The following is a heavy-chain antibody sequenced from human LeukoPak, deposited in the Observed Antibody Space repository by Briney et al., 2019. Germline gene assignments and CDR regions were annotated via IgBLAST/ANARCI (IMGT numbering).Heavy chain of an antibody. J-gene: IGHJ6*03. CDR2: ISSSGSTI. CDR1: GFTFSSYE. V-gene: IGHV3-48*03. CDR3: ASLLRYFDWLSNSNYMDV. D-gene: IGHD3-9*01. Sequence: PGGSLRLSCAASGFTFSSYEMNWVRQAPGKGLEWVSYISSSGSTIYYADSVKGRFTISRDNAKNSLYLQMNSLRAEDTAVYYCASLLRYFDWLSNSNYMDVWGKGTTVTVSS.